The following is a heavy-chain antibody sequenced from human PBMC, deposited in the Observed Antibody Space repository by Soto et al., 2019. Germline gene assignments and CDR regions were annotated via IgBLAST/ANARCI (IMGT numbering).Heavy chain of an antibody. J-gene: IGHJ6*02. CDR1: GFTFSSYS. CDR3: ARETVGLAAISNYYYGLHV. Sequence: AGGSLRLSCAASGFTFSSYSMNWVRQAPGKGLEWVSSISSSSSYIYYADSVKGRFTISRDNAKNSLYLQMNSLRAEDTAVYYCARETVGLAAISNYYYGLHVSGQATTAT. V-gene: IGHV3-21*01. CDR2: ISSSSSYI. D-gene: IGHD2-2*01.